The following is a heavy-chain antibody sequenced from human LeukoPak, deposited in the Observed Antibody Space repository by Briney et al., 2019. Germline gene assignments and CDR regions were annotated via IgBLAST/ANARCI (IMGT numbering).Heavy chain of an antibody. CDR1: GGSMSSYY. V-gene: IGHV4-59*01. CDR3: ARDTPYFDY. CDR2: IYYSGST. Sequence: PSETLSLTCTVSGGSMSSYYWSWIRQPPGKGLEWIGYIYYSGSTKYNPSLKSRVTISVDTSKNQFSLTLSSVTAADTAVYYCARDTPYFDYWGQGTLVTVSS. J-gene: IGHJ4*02.